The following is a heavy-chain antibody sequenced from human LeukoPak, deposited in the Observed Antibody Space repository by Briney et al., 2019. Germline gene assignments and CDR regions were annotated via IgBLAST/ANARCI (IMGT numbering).Heavy chain of an antibody. D-gene: IGHD5-18*01. J-gene: IGHJ4*02. Sequence: ASVKVSCKASGYTFTSYGISWVRQAPGQGLEWMGWISAYNGNTNYAQKLQGRVTMTTDTSTSTAYMELRSLRSDDTAVYYCARGLPIQLWSSAGDYWGQGTLVTVSS. CDR3: ARGLPIQLWSSAGDY. CDR2: ISAYNGNT. CDR1: GYTFTSYG. V-gene: IGHV1-18*01.